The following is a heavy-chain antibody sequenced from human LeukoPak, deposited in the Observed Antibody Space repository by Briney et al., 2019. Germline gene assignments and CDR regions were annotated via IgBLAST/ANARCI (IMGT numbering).Heavy chain of an antibody. Sequence: GGSLRLSCAASGFTFSRYGMHWVRQAPGKGLEWVAFIRYDGSNKYYADSVKGRFTISRDNSKNTLYLQMNSLRAEDTAVYYCAKAWYSSGWYGYWGQGTLVTVSS. CDR2: IRYDGSNK. V-gene: IGHV3-30*02. CDR1: GFTFSRYG. J-gene: IGHJ4*02. CDR3: AKAWYSSGWYGY. D-gene: IGHD6-19*01.